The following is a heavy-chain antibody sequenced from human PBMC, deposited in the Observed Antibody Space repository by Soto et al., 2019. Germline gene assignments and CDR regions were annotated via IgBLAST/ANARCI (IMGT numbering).Heavy chain of an antibody. Sequence: QVQLVQSGAEVKKPGASVKVSCKASGYSFTSYGISWVRQAPGQGLEWMGWISAYNGNTNYAQKLQGRVTMTTHTSTSTAYMEMMSLRSADTAVYYCARNKGFGESDVWGQGTTVTVSS. D-gene: IGHD3-10*01. J-gene: IGHJ6*02. CDR3: ARNKGFGESDV. V-gene: IGHV1-18*01. CDR1: GYSFTSYG. CDR2: ISAYNGNT.